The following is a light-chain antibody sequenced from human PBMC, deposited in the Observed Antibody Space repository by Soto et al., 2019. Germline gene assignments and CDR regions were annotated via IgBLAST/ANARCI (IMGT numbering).Light chain of an antibody. Sequence: DIVMTQSPATLPVSPGERATLSCRASQSVSSNLAWYQQKPGQAPRFLTYGASTRATGIPARFSGSGSGTEFTLTISSLQSEDFAVYYCQQYDNWPLTVGGGTKVDIK. CDR3: QQYDNWPLT. CDR1: QSVSSN. V-gene: IGKV3-15*01. CDR2: GAS. J-gene: IGKJ4*01.